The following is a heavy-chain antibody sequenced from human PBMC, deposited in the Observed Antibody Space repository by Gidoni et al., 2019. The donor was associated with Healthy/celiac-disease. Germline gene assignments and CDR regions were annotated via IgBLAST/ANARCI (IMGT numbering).Heavy chain of an antibody. CDR1: GLPFSSYE. CDR3: ARENWNCAAADY. D-gene: IGHD1-7*01. CDR2: ISSSGSTI. J-gene: IGHJ4*02. Sequence: EVQLVESGGGLVQPGGSLRLSCAASGLPFSSYEMNWVRQAPGKGLEWVSYISSSGSTIYYADSVKGRFTISRDNAKNSLYLQMNSLRAEDTAVYYCARENWNCAAADYWGQGTLVTVSS. V-gene: IGHV3-48*03.